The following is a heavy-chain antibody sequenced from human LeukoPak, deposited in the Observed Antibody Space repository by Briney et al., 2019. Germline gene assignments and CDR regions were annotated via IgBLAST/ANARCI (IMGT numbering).Heavy chain of an antibody. CDR3: ARVTMCSGGSCHFTFDY. CDR2: IYYSGST. Sequence: SETLSLTCTVSGGSISSGDYYWSWIRQPPGKGLEWIGYIYYSGSTYYNPSLKSRVTISVDTPKNQFSLKLSSVTAADTAVYYCARVTMCSGGSCHFTFDYWGQGTLVTVSS. J-gene: IGHJ4*02. CDR1: GGSISSGDYY. D-gene: IGHD2-15*01. V-gene: IGHV4-30-4*01.